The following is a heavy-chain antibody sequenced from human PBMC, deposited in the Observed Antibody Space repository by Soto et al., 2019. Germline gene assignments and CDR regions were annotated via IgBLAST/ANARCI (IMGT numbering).Heavy chain of an antibody. J-gene: IGHJ4*02. D-gene: IGHD2-15*01. CDR3: ARDLYCSR. CDR2: IYSTGRT. V-gene: IGHV3-66*01. CDR1: GFTVSSVS. Sequence: GGSLRLSCAASGFTVSSVSMSWVRQAPGKGLEWVSVIYSTGRTYYADSVKGRFNISRDDHRNTVYLQMNIVRGDDTAVYYCARDLYCSRWGQGTLVTVSS.